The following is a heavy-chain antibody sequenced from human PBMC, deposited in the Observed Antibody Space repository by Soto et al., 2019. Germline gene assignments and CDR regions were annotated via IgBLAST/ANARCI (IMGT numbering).Heavy chain of an antibody. CDR3: ARDKSPYSSGGHNRHFDY. CDR2: ISYDGSNK. Sequence: QVQLVESGGGVVQPGRSLRLSCAASGFTFSTYDMHWVRQAPGKGLEWVAVISYDGSNKYYADSVKGRFTISRDNSKNTLYLQMNSLRAEDTAVYYCARDKSPYSSGGHNRHFDYWGQGTLVTVSS. CDR1: GFTFSTYD. D-gene: IGHD6-19*01. J-gene: IGHJ4*02. V-gene: IGHV3-30-3*01.